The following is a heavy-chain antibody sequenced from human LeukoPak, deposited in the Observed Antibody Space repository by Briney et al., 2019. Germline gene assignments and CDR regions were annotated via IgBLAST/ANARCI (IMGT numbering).Heavy chain of an antibody. CDR3: VRDLTGDYSFDY. V-gene: IGHV3-23*01. D-gene: IGHD4-17*01. Sequence: GGSLRLSCAASGFTFSSYAMSWVRQAPGKGLEWVSAISGSGGSTYYADSVKGRFTISRDNSMNTLYLQMNSLRAEDAAVYHCVRDLTGDYSFDYWGQGTLVTVSS. J-gene: IGHJ4*02. CDR1: GFTFSSYA. CDR2: ISGSGGST.